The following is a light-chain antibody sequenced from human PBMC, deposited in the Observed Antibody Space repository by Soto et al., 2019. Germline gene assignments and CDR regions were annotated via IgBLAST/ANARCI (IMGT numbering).Light chain of an antibody. Sequence: DIQMTQSPSSLSASVGDRVAIICRASQSISNYLIWYQQKPGKAPKLLIYAASSLQSGVPSRFSGSGSGTDFTLTISSLQSEDFAVYYCQQYDNWPRTFGQGTKLEIK. J-gene: IGKJ2*01. CDR1: QSISNY. V-gene: IGKV1-39*01. CDR2: AAS. CDR3: QQYDNWPRT.